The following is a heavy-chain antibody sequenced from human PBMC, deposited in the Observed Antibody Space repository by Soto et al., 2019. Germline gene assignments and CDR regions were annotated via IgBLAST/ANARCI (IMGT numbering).Heavy chain of an antibody. D-gene: IGHD3-22*01. CDR2: TYYRSKWYN. V-gene: IGHV6-1*01. CDR3: ARDRLGSSGYYLDAFDI. J-gene: IGHJ3*02. Sequence: PSQTLSLTCAISGDSVSSNSAAWSWIRQSPSRGLEWLGRTYYRSKWYNDYAVSVKSRITINPDTSKNQFSLQLKSVTPEDTAVYYCARDRLGSSGYYLDAFDIWGQGTMVTGSS. CDR1: GDSVSSNSAA.